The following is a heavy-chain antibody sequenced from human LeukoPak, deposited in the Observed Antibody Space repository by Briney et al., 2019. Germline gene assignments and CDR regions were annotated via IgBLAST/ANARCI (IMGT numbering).Heavy chain of an antibody. V-gene: IGHV3-48*03. D-gene: IGHD1-26*01. CDR2: ISSSGSTI. Sequence: HPGGSLRLSCAASGFTFSSYEMNWVRQAPGKGLECVSYISSSGSTIYYADSVKGRFTISRDNAKNSLYLQMNSLRAEDTAVYYCARGDSGSYYFDYWGQGTLVTVSS. CDR3: ARGDSGSYYFDY. CDR1: GFTFSSYE. J-gene: IGHJ4*02.